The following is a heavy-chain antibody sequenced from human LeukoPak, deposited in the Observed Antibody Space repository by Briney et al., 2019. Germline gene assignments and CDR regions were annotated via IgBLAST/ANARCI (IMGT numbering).Heavy chain of an antibody. CDR1: GGSFSGYY. Sequence: PSETLSLTCAVYGGSFSGYYWSWIRQPPGKGLEWIGEINHSGSTNYNPSLKSRVTMSVDTSKNQFSLKLSSVTAADTAVYYCARARGTVAIDYWGQGTLVTVSS. D-gene: IGHD5-12*01. CDR3: ARARGTVAIDY. J-gene: IGHJ4*02. V-gene: IGHV4-34*01. CDR2: INHSGST.